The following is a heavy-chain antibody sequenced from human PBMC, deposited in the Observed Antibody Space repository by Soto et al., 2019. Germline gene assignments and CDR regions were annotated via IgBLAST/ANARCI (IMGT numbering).Heavy chain of an antibody. CDR1: GDSVNNDAYY. CDR3: ARLGIGWESPFDH. Sequence: QVQLQESGPGLMKPSETLSLTCTDSGDSVNNDAYYWSWIRQPPGKGLEWIGYIYHSVITYYNPSVRSRVIMSIDMSEKQFSLRLISVTAADTAVYYCARLGIGWESPFDHWGQGTLVNVSS. CDR2: IYHSVIT. V-gene: IGHV4-61*08. J-gene: IGHJ4*02. D-gene: IGHD1-26*01.